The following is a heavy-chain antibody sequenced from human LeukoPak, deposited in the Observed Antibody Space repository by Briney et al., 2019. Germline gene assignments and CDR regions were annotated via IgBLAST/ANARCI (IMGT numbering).Heavy chain of an antibody. CDR3: AGERGVGEFY. Sequence: GGSLRLSCAASGFTFSTYTMNWVRQAPGKGLEWVSSISSSSSSIYYADSVKGRFSISRDNAKNSLYLRMNSLSAEDTAVYYCAGERGVGEFYWGQGTLVTVSS. CDR2: ISSSSSSI. D-gene: IGHD3-10*01. CDR1: GFTFSTYT. J-gene: IGHJ4*02. V-gene: IGHV3-21*01.